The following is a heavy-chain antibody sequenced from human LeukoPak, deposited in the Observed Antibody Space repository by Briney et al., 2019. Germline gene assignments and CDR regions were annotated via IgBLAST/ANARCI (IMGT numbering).Heavy chain of an antibody. J-gene: IGHJ6*02. CDR1: GYTFTSYY. CDR2: INPSGGST. D-gene: IGHD6-13*01. V-gene: IGHV1-46*01. CDR3: ARGYSSSWYRGNYYYYGVDV. Sequence: ASVKVSCKASGYTFTSYYMHWVRQAPGQGLEWMGIINPSGGSTSYAQKFQGRVTMTRDTSTSTVYMELSSLRSEDTAVYYCARGYSSSWYRGNYYYYGVDVWGQGTTVTVSS.